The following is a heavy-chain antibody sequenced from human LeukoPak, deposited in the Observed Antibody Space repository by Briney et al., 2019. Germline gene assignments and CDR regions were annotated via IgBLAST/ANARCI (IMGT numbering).Heavy chain of an antibody. J-gene: IGHJ4*02. Sequence: GGSLRLSCAASGFTFSSYAMSWVRQAPGKGLVWVSCINSDGSSTSYADSVKGRFTISRDNAKNTLYLQMNSLRAEDTAVYYCARVAKDAYWGQGTLVTVSS. CDR2: INSDGSST. D-gene: IGHD4/OR15-4a*01. CDR3: ARVAKDAY. CDR1: GFTFSSYA. V-gene: IGHV3-74*01.